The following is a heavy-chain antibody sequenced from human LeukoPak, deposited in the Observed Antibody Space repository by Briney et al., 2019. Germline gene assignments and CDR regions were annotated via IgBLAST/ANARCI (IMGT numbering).Heavy chain of an antibody. V-gene: IGHV3-30*18. Sequence: PGGSLRLSCAASGFTFSSYGMHWVRQAPGKGLEWVAVISYDGSNKYYADSVKGRFTISRDNSKNTLYLQMNSLRAEDTAVYYCAKSATTGYSSGWLDYWGQGTLVTVSS. D-gene: IGHD6-19*01. CDR3: AKSATTGYSSGWLDY. CDR2: ISYDGSNK. J-gene: IGHJ4*02. CDR1: GFTFSSYG.